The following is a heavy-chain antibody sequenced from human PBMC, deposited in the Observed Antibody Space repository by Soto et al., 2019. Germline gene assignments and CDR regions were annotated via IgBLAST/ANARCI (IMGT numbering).Heavy chain of an antibody. CDR3: ARGVRGVIIRSGNWFDP. CDR1: GGSISSGGYY. V-gene: IGHV4-31*03. D-gene: IGHD3-10*02. CDR2: IYYSGIT. J-gene: IGHJ5*02. Sequence: SQTLSLTCTVSGGSISSGGYYWSWIRHHPGKGLEWIGYIYYSGITYYNPSLKSRVTISVDTSKNQFSLKLSSVTAADTAVYYCARGVRGVIIRSGNWFDPWGQGTLVTVSS.